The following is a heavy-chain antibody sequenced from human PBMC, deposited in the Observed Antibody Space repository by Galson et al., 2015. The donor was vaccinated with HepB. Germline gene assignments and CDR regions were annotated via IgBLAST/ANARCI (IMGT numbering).Heavy chain of an antibody. J-gene: IGHJ5*02. V-gene: IGHV1-18*04. CDR2: ISAYNGNT. CDR1: GYTFTSYG. D-gene: IGHD2-2*01. Sequence: SVKVSCKASGYTFTSYGISWVRQAPGQGLEWMGWISAYNGNTNYAQKLQGRVTMTTDTSTSTAYMELRSLRSDDTAVYYCARVIVVVPAAPTRWFDPWGQGTLVTVSS. CDR3: ARVIVVVPAAPTRWFDP.